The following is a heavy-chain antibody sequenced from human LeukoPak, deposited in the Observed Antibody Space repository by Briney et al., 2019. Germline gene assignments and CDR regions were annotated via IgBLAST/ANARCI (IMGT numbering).Heavy chain of an antibody. V-gene: IGHV1-69*13. D-gene: IGHD1-26*01. CDR2: IIPIFGTA. CDR1: GGTFSSYA. CDR3: ASGRGGLVTY. Sequence: GASVKVSCKASGGTFSSYAISWVRQAPGQGLEWMGGIIPIFGTANYAQKFQGRVTITADESTSTAYMELRSLRSDDTAVYYCASGRGGLVTYWGQGTLVTVSS. J-gene: IGHJ4*02.